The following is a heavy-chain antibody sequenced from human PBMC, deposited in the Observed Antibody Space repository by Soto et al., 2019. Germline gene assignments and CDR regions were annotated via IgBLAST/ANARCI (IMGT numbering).Heavy chain of an antibody. CDR2: INHSGST. J-gene: IGHJ4*02. D-gene: IGHD3-10*01. CDR1: GGSFSGYY. Sequence: PSETLSLTCAVYGGSFSGYYWSWIRQPPGKGLEWIGEINHSGSTNYNPSLKSRVTISVDTTKNQFSLKLSSVTAEDTAVYYCSSGSYCGSGSYYPPPPPADYWGPGTLVTVSS. V-gene: IGHV4-34*01. CDR3: SSGSYCGSGSYYPPPPPADY.